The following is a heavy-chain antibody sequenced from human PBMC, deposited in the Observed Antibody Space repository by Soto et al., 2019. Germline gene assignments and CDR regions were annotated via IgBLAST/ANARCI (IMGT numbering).Heavy chain of an antibody. Sequence: ASVKVSCKASGYTFTGNYIHWVRQAPGQGLEWMGWVNPDNGDTASAQKFQGRVTMTSGTSVTTAYMELSRLTSDDTAVYYCARDPRPPSGWLGFWEYGMDVWGQGTTVTVSS. CDR2: VNPDNGDT. J-gene: IGHJ6*02. D-gene: IGHD3-3*01. V-gene: IGHV1-2*02. CDR1: GYTFTGNY. CDR3: ARDPRPPSGWLGFWEYGMDV.